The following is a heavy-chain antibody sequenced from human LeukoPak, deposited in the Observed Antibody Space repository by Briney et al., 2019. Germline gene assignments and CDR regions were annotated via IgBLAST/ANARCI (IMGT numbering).Heavy chain of an antibody. CDR3: ARSSASYYDFWSGYYTRYNWFDP. J-gene: IGHJ5*02. CDR2: INTNTGNP. D-gene: IGHD3-3*01. V-gene: IGHV7-4-1*02. Sequence: ASVKVSCKASGYTFTSYGISWVRQAPGQGLEWMGWINTNTGNPTYAQGFTGRFVFSLDTSVSTAYLQISSLKAEDTAVYYCARSSASYYDFWSGYYTRYNWFDPWGQGTLVTVSS. CDR1: GYTFTSYG.